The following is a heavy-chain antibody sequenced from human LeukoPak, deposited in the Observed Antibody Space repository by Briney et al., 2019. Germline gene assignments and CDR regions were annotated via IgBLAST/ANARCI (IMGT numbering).Heavy chain of an antibody. D-gene: IGHD6-6*01. CDR3: ARGGEQLYWFDP. J-gene: IGHJ5*02. Sequence: SETLSLTCAVSGYSISSGYYWGWIRQPPGKGLEWIGSIYHSGSTYYNPSLKSRVTISVDTSKNQFSLKLSSVTAADTAVYYCARGGEQLYWFDPWGQGTLVTVSS. CDR1: GYSISSGYY. V-gene: IGHV4-38-2*01. CDR2: IYHSGST.